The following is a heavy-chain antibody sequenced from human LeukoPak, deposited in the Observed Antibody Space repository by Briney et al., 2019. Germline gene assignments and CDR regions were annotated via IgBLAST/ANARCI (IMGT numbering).Heavy chain of an antibody. CDR3: SRDRGGGDIYFDY. V-gene: IGHV3-23*01. CDR2: ISGSGDTT. Sequence: GGSLRLSSAASAFTFSSSVMSWVRQAPGKGLEWVSSISGSGDTTYSADSVRGRFTISRDNAKNSLYLQMSSLGAEDTAIYYCSRDRGGGDIYFDYWGQGTLVTVSS. CDR1: AFTFSSSV. J-gene: IGHJ4*02. D-gene: IGHD2-21*02.